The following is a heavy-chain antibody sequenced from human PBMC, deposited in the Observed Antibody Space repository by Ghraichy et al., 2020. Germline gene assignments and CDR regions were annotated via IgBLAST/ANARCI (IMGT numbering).Heavy chain of an antibody. CDR1: GFTFSSYA. V-gene: IGHV3-23*01. D-gene: IGHD1-26*01. J-gene: IGHJ4*02. CDR3: AKSGGSELLADFDY. CDR2: ISGSGGST. Sequence: GGSLRLSCAASGFTFSSYAMSWVRQAPGKGLEWVSAISGSGGSTYYADSVKGRFTISRDNSKNTLYLQINSLRAEDTAVYYCAKSGGSELLADFDYWGQGTLVTVSS.